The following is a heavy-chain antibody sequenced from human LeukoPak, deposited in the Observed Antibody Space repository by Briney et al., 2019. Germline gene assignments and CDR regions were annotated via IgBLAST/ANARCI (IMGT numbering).Heavy chain of an antibody. D-gene: IGHD6-19*01. V-gene: IGHV3-9*01. CDR3: AKDRSISGGSGFDY. Sequence: PGRSLRFSCAASGFTFDDYAMHWVRQAPGKGLEWVSGVTWNGASIAYVDSVKGRFTISRDNAKNSLYLQMNSLRTEDTALYYCAKDRSISGGSGFDYWGQGTLVTVSS. J-gene: IGHJ4*02. CDR2: VTWNGASI. CDR1: GFTFDDYA.